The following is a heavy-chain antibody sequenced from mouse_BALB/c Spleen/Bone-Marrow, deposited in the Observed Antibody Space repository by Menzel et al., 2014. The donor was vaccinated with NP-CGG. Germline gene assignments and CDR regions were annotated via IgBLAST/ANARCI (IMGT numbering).Heavy chain of an antibody. D-gene: IGHD2-4*01. J-gene: IGHJ3*01. CDR1: GYTFTSYW. Sequence: LQQSGSELVRPGASVKLSCKASGYTFTSYWMHWVKQRPGQGLEWIGNIYPGGGSTNYDEKFKSKATLTVDTSSSTAYMQLSSLTSEDSAVYYCTKGLPSAYWGQGTLVTASA. CDR3: TKGLPSAY. CDR2: IYPGGGST. V-gene: IGHV1S22*01.